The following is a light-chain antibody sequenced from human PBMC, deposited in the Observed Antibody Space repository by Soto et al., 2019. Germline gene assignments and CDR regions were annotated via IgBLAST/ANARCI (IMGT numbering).Light chain of an antibody. J-gene: IGKJ1*01. V-gene: IGKV3D-15*01. CDR2: GAS. CDR3: QQYNDWPPT. Sequence: EIVLTHSPGTLSMSPGARATLSCXXSQSVSSSYLAWYQQKPGQAPRLLIYGASSRATGIPARFSGSGSGTEFTLTISSLQSEDFAVYYCQQYNDWPPTFGQGTKVDI. CDR1: QSVSSSY.